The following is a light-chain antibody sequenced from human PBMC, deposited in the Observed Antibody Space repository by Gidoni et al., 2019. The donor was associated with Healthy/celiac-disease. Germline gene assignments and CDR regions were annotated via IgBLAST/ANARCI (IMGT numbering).Light chain of an antibody. CDR3: QSYYSSLSGSYV. J-gene: IGLJ1*01. V-gene: IGLV1-40*01. CDR1: SSNIGAGYD. CDR2: GNS. Sequence: QSVLQQPPSVSGAPWQWVTISCTGSSSNIGAGYDVHWYQQIPGTAPKLLIYGNSIRPSGGPDRFSGSKSGTSASLAITGLQAEDEADYYCQSYYSSLSGSYVFGTGTKVTVL.